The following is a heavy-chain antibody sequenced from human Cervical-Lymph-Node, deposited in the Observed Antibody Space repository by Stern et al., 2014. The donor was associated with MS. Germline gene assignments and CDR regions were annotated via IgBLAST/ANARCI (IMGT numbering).Heavy chain of an antibody. Sequence: QDQLVQSGAEAKKPGALVKVSCKASGYTFTSYAIHGVRQAPGQTLEWMGWNNAGNGNTKYSQKFQGRVTITRDTAASTAYMELSSLRSEDTAVYYCARGYGDYEDYFDYWGQGTLVTVSS. D-gene: IGHD4-17*01. CDR3: ARGYGDYEDYFDY. J-gene: IGHJ4*02. CDR2: NNAGNGNT. CDR1: GYTFTSYA. V-gene: IGHV1-3*01.